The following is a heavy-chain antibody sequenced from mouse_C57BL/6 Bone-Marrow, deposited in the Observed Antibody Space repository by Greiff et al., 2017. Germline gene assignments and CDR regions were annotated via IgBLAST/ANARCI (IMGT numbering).Heavy chain of an antibody. V-gene: IGHV5-17*01. CDR1: GFTFSDYG. Sequence: EVMLVESGGGLVKPGGSLKLSCAASGFTFSDYGMHWVRQAPEKGLEWVAYISSGSSTIYYADTVKGRFTIYRDNAKNTLFLQMTSLRSEDTAMYYCARHLLRPLMDYWGQGTSVTVSS. J-gene: IGHJ4*01. CDR3: ARHLLRPLMDY. CDR2: ISSGSSTI.